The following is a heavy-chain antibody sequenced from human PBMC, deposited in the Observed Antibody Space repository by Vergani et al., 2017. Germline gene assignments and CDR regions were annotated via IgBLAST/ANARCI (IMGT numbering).Heavy chain of an antibody. Sequence: EVQLVESGGGLVQPGGSLRLSCAASGFTFSSYSMNWVRQAPGKGLEWVSYISSSSSTIYYADSVKGRFTISRDNAKNSLYLQMNSLRAEDTAVYYCARELYSPKHSSGWYDWGQGTLVTVSS. V-gene: IGHV3-48*04. CDR2: ISSSSSTI. CDR3: ARELYSPKHSSGWYD. CDR1: GFTFSSYS. D-gene: IGHD6-19*01. J-gene: IGHJ4*02.